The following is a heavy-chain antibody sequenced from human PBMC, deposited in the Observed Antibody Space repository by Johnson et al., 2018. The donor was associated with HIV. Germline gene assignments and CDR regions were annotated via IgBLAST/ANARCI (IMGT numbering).Heavy chain of an antibody. Sequence: QVQLVESGGGLVKPGGSLRLSCAASGFTFSTSGMHWVRQAPGKGMEWVAVISYDGSNKYFADSVKGRFTISRDNSKNKLYLQMNSLRAEDTAVYYCARDPYCSGGSCYDSSAFDIWGQGTMVTVSS. V-gene: IGHV3-30*03. CDR1: GFTFSTSG. CDR2: ISYDGSNK. J-gene: IGHJ3*02. CDR3: ARDPYCSGGSCYDSSAFDI. D-gene: IGHD2-15*01.